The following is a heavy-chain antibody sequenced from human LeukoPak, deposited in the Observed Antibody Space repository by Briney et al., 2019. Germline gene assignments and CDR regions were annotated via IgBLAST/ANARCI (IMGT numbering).Heavy chain of an antibody. V-gene: IGHV3-7*01. CDR1: GFTFSTYW. Sequence: AGGSLRLSCAASGFTFSTYWMSWVRQAPGKGLEWVANIKQDRSDKYYVDSVKGRFTISRDNAKNSLFLQMNSLRAEDTAVYYCARVRCSSNSCFPDYWGQGTLVTVSS. D-gene: IGHD2-2*01. CDR3: ARVRCSSNSCFPDY. CDR2: IKQDRSDK. J-gene: IGHJ4*02.